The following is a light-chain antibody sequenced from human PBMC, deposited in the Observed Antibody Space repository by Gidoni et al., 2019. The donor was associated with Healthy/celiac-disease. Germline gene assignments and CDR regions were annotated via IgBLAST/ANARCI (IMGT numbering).Light chain of an antibody. CDR2: RNN. Sequence: QSVLTQPPSASGTLGQRVTISCSGSSSNNGSNYVYWYQQLPGTAPKLLIYRNNQRPSGVPDRFSGSKSGTSASLAISGLRSEDEADYYCATWDDSLSGVVFGGGTKLIVL. CDR3: ATWDDSLSGVV. CDR1: SSNNGSNY. J-gene: IGLJ2*01. V-gene: IGLV1-47*01.